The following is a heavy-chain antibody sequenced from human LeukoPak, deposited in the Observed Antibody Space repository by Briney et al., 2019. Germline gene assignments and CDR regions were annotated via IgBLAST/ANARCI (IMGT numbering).Heavy chain of an antibody. CDR1: GDSIDDSY. Sequence: PSETLSLTCTISGDSIDDSYWSWIRQSPGKGLEWIGYITYSGGTNYNPSLKSRVTISLDTSKNQFSLSLRSVTAADTAVYSCATMTTVTMYSYYFDSWGQGTLVTVS. CDR2: ITYSGGT. J-gene: IGHJ4*02. CDR3: ATMTTVTMYSYYFDS. V-gene: IGHV4-59*01. D-gene: IGHD4-11*01.